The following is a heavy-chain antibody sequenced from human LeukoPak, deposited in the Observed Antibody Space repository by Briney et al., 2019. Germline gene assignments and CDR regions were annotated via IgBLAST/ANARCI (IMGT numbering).Heavy chain of an antibody. V-gene: IGHV3-23*01. Sequence: GGSLRLSCAASGFTFSSYAMSWVRQVPGKGLEWVSAISGSGGSTYYADSVKGRFTISRDNSKNTLYLQMNSLRAEDTAVYYCANPIGSPHRNYYYYMDVRGKGTTVTVSS. D-gene: IGHD2-15*01. CDR3: ANPIGSPHRNYYYYMDV. J-gene: IGHJ6*03. CDR1: GFTFSSYA. CDR2: ISGSGGST.